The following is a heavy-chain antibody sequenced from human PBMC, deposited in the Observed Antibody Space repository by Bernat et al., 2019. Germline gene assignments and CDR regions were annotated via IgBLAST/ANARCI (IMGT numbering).Heavy chain of an antibody. V-gene: IGHV4-61*01. CDR3: ARDPRWGYFDL. CDR1: GGSVSSGSYY. CDR2: IYYSGST. Sequence: QVPLQESGPGLVKPSETLSLTCTVSGGSVSSGSYYWSWIRQPPGKGLEWIGYIYYSGSTNYNPSLKSRVTISVDTSKNQFALKLSSVTAADTAVYYCARDPRWGYFDLWGRGTLVTVSS. D-gene: IGHD1-26*01. J-gene: IGHJ2*01.